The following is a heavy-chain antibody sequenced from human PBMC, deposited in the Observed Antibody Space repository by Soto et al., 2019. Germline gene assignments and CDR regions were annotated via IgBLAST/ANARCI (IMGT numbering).Heavy chain of an antibody. D-gene: IGHD3-3*01. CDR2: INHSGST. V-gene: IGHV4-34*01. CDR1: GGSFSGYY. Sequence: PSETLSLTCAVYGGSFSGYYWSWIRQPPGKGLEWIGEINHSGSTNYNPSLKSRVTISADTSNNHFSLRLTSVTAADTAVYYCGRRQDFGNGYFTAPVDVGGKGTSDTAS. CDR3: GRRQDFGNGYFTAPVDV. J-gene: IGHJ6*03.